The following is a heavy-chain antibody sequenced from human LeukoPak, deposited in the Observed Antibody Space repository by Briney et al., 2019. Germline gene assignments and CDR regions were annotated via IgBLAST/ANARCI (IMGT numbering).Heavy chain of an antibody. CDR1: GGSLSRGGYY. CDR2: IYYSGST. J-gene: IGHJ5*02. CDR3: ARDRVRGVITYAGFDP. V-gene: IGHV4-31*03. D-gene: IGHD3-10*01. Sequence: SQTLSLTCTVSGGSLSRGGYYWSWIRQHPGKGLEWIGYIYYSGSTYYNPSLKSRVTISIDTSKNQLSLKLSSVTAADTAVYYCARDRVRGVITYAGFDPWGQGTLVTVSS.